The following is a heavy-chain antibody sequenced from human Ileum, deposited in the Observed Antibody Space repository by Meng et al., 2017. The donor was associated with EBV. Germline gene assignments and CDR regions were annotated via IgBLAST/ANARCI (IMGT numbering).Heavy chain of an antibody. Sequence: ELLLLESGGGSLQPGGSLTLSCVAAGFSFSSYALTWVRQAPGKGLEWVSGISVSGTRKSYADSVKGRFIISRDNTENSIYLQMHSLRVEDTATYYCTYAPLGYWGQGTLVTVSS. J-gene: IGHJ4*02. D-gene: IGHD2-2*01. CDR2: ISVSGTRK. V-gene: IGHV3-23*01. CDR1: GFSFSSYA. CDR3: TYAPLGY.